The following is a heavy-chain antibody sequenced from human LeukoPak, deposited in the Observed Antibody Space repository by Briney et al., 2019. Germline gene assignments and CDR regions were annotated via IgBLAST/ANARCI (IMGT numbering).Heavy chain of an antibody. V-gene: IGHV3-21*01. CDR1: GFTFSSYS. CDR3: ARGNPQQTLIALEYQKRIGPFHY. Sequence: GGSLRLSCAASGFTFSSYSMNWVRQAPGKGLEWVSSISSSSSYIYYADSAKCRFTISRDNAKNSLYLQMNSLRAEDTAVYYCARGNPQQTLIALEYQKRIGPFHYWGQGTLVTVSS. D-gene: IGHD2/OR15-2a*01. J-gene: IGHJ4*02. CDR2: ISSSSSYI.